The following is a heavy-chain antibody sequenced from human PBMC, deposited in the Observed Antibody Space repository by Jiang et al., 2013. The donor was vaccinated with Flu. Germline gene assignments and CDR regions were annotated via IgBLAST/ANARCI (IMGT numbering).Heavy chain of an antibody. CDR3: ARVFGTYYEDPDGYTSRWFGTDSYYGMDV. Sequence: CKASGYTFTNYYMHWVRQAPGQGLEWMGLINPSGGITSYAQKFQDRVTMTRDTSTSTVYMELSSLRSEDTAVYYCARVFGTYYEDPDGYTSRWFGTDSYYGMDVWGQGTTVTVSS. CDR1: GYTFTNYY. V-gene: IGHV1-46*01. J-gene: IGHJ6*02. D-gene: IGHD6-13*01. CDR2: INPSGGIT.